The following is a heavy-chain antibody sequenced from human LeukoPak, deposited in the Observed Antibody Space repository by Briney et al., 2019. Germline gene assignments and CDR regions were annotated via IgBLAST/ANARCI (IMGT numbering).Heavy chain of an antibody. J-gene: IGHJ5*02. CDR3: ARGRVQLWRWFDP. D-gene: IGHD5-18*01. V-gene: IGHV1-2*02. Sequence: ASVKVSCKASGYTLTSYSISWVRQAPGQGLEWMGWINPNSGGTNYAQKFQGRVTMTRDTSISTAYMELSRLRSDDTAVYYCARGRVQLWRWFDPWGQGTLVTVSS. CDR2: INPNSGGT. CDR1: GYTLTSYS.